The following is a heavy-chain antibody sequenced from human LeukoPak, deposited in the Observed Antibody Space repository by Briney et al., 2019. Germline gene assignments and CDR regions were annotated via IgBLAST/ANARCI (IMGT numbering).Heavy chain of an antibody. V-gene: IGHV3-30*02. CDR3: AREFDGSSQWLVSD. CDR1: GFTFSSYG. Sequence: GGSLRLSCAASGFTFSSYGMHWVRQAPGKGLEWVAFIRYDGSNKYYADSVKGRFTISRDNAKNSLYLHMDGLRAEDTAVYYCAREFDGSSQWLVSDWGQGTLVTVSS. CDR2: IRYDGSNK. D-gene: IGHD6-19*01. J-gene: IGHJ4*02.